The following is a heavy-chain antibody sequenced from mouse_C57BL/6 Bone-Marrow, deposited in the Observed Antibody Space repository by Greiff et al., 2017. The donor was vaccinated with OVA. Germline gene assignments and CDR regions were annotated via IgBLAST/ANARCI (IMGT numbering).Heavy chain of an antibody. CDR1: GYTFTSYW. D-gene: IGHD1-1*01. V-gene: IGHV1-64*01. CDR2: IHPNSGST. CDR3: ARSYYYGSSYFDY. J-gene: IGHJ2*01. Sequence: VQLQESGAELVKPGASVKLSCKASGYTFTSYWMHWVKQRPGQGLEWIGMIHPNSGSTNYNEKFKSKATLTVDKSSSTAYMQLSSLTSEDSAFYYCARSYYYGSSYFDYWGQGTTLTVSS.